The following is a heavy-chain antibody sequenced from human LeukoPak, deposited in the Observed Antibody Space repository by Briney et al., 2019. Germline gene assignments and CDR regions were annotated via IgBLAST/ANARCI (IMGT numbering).Heavy chain of an antibody. CDR1: GFTFSSYA. CDR2: ISYDGSNK. J-gene: IGHJ4*02. D-gene: IGHD1-26*01. V-gene: IGHV3-30*18. Sequence: HPGGSLRLSCAASGFTFSSYAMSWVRQAPGKGLEWVAVISYDGSNKYYADPVKGRFTISRDNSKNTLYLQMNSLRAEDTAVYYCAKDRRSGSRIFDYWGQGTLVTVSS. CDR3: AKDRRSGSRIFDY.